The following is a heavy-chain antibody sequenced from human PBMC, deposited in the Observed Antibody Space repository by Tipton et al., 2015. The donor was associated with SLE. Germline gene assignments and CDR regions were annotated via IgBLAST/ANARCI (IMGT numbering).Heavy chain of an antibody. V-gene: IGHV4-39*07. J-gene: IGHJ5*02. CDR2: IHYSGST. CDR1: GGSTSSTNYF. D-gene: IGHD3-9*01. Sequence: TLSLTCTVSGGSTSSTNYFWGWIRQPPGKGLEWIGNIHYSGSTYYNPSLKSRVLMSIDTSKNQFSLKLSSVTAADTAVYYCARGGRVLTGSLAPWGQGTLVSVSS. CDR3: ARGGRVLTGSLAP.